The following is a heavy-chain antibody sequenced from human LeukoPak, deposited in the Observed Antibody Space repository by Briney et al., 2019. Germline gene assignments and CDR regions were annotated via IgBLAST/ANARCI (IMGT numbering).Heavy chain of an antibody. D-gene: IGHD3-10*01. CDR3: AREFGYYGSGSYRPFDY. J-gene: IGHJ4*02. Sequence: PGRSLRLSCAASGFTFSSYAMHWVRQAPGKGLEWVAIISYDGSNKYYADSVKGRFTISRDNSKNTLYLQMNSLRAEDTAVYYCAREFGYYGSGSYRPFDYWGQGTLVTVSS. CDR2: ISYDGSNK. V-gene: IGHV3-30*04. CDR1: GFTFSSYA.